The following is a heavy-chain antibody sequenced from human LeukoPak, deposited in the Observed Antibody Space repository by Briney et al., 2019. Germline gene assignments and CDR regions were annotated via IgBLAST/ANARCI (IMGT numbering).Heavy chain of an antibody. J-gene: IGHJ3*02. V-gene: IGHV1-2*02. Sequence: ASVKVSCKASGYTFTCYYMHWVRQAPGQGLEWMGWINPNSGGTNYAQKFQGRVTMTRDTSISTAYMELSRLRSDDTAVYYCARDLIFRDAFDIWGQGTMVTVSS. CDR1: GYTFTCYY. CDR2: INPNSGGT. D-gene: IGHD3/OR15-3a*01. CDR3: ARDLIFRDAFDI.